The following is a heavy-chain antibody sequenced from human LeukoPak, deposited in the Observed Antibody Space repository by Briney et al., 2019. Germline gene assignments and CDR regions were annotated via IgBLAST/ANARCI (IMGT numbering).Heavy chain of an antibody. V-gene: IGHV3-7*03. Sequence: GGSLRLSCAASGFTFSTYWMTWVRQAPGKGLEWVANIKQDGSEKYFVDSVKGRFTISRDNSKNTLYLQMNSLRAEDTAVYYCARGGSYLSAFDIWGQGTMVTVSS. D-gene: IGHD1-26*01. CDR3: ARGGSYLSAFDI. CDR2: IKQDGSEK. CDR1: GFTFSTYW. J-gene: IGHJ3*02.